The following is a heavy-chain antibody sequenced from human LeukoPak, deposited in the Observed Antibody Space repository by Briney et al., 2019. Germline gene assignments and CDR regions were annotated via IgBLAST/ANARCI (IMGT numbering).Heavy chain of an antibody. J-gene: IGHJ4*02. CDR3: AKVRWDNSGWYYLDS. D-gene: IGHD6-19*01. V-gene: IGHV3-30*18. Sequence: GGSLRLSCAASGFTFSDYNMHWVRQAPGKGLEWMAVISYHGINEYYADSVKGRFTTSRDNSKNTLHLQMNSLRAEDTAVYYCAKVRWDNSGWYYLDSWGQGTLVTVSS. CDR1: GFTFSDYN. CDR2: ISYHGINE.